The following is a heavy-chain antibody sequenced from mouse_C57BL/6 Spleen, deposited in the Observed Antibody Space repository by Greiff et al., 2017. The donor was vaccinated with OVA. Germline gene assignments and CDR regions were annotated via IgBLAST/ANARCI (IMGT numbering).Heavy chain of an antibody. CDR1: GFTFSSYA. J-gene: IGHJ1*03. D-gene: IGHD2-5*01. CDR2: ISDGGSYT. V-gene: IGHV5-4*01. CDR3: AREGSNYGLGYWYFDV. Sequence: EVKLVESGGGLVKPGGSLKLSCAASGFTFSSYAMSWVRQTPEKRLEWVATISDGGSYTYYPDNVKGRFTISRDNAKNNLYLQMSHLKSEDTAMYYCAREGSNYGLGYWYFDVWGTGTTVTVSS.